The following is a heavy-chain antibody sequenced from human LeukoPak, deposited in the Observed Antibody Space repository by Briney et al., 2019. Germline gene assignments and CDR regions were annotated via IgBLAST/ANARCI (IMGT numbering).Heavy chain of an antibody. CDR3: ARDFQQWVVPGY. J-gene: IGHJ4*02. V-gene: IGHV3-30*02. Sequence: SGGSLRLSCAASGFTFSSYGMHWVRQAPGKGLECVAFIRYDGTNKNYAASVKGRFTISRDNSKSTVYLQMNRMRPDDTAVYFCARDFQQWVVPGYWGQGTLVIVSS. CDR1: GFTFSSYG. CDR2: IRYDGTNK. D-gene: IGHD6-19*01.